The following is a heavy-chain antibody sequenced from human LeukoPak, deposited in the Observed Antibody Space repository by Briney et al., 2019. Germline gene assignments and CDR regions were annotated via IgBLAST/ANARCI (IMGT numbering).Heavy chain of an antibody. Sequence: GGSLRLSCAASGFTLTTYDMHWVRQSTGKGLEWVSAIRIAGDTFYAGSVKGRFTISRDSAKNSLYLQMNSLRVGDTAVYYCARGGYGSTWYVFDSWGQGTLVTVSS. CDR2: IRIAGDT. V-gene: IGHV3-13*04. J-gene: IGHJ4*02. CDR3: ARGGYGSTWYVFDS. D-gene: IGHD6-13*01. CDR1: GFTLTTYD.